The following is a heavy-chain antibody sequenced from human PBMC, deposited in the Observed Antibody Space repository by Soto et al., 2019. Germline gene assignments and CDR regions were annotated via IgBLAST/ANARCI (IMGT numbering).Heavy chain of an antibody. CDR3: APHVSCSGGSCQYDAFAI. V-gene: IGHV3-23*01. CDR2: VTADGGT. J-gene: IGHJ3*02. CDR1: GVTVSSHA. Sequence: EVQVLESGGGLVQPGGSLRLSCEGSGVTVSSHAMTWIRQAPGKGPEWVSTVTADGGTYYADSVKGRFAMSRDTSENTLYLQMISLGAEDTAAYYCAPHVSCSGGSCQYDAFAIRGQGTMVTVSS. D-gene: IGHD2-15*01.